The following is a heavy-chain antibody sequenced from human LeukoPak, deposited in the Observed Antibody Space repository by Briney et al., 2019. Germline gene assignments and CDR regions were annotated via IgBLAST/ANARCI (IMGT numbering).Heavy chain of an antibody. V-gene: IGHV3-74*01. J-gene: IGHJ4*02. CDR3: ARDYGFGYSSSWYADY. D-gene: IGHD6-13*01. Sequence: GGSLRLSCAASGYTFISYWMHRVRQAPGKGLVWVSRINSDGSSTSYADSVKGRFTISRDNAKNTLYLQMNSLRAEDTAVYYCARDYGFGYSSSWYADYWGQGTLVTVSS. CDR2: INSDGSST. CDR1: GYTFISYW.